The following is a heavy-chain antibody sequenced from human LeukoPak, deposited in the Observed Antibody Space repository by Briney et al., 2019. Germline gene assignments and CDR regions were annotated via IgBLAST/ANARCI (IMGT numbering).Heavy chain of an antibody. D-gene: IGHD6-13*01. CDR1: GFTVSSNY. CDR2: IYSGGTT. J-gene: IGHJ4*02. CDR3: ASGLLGIAAAGTEFDY. V-gene: IGHV3-53*01. Sequence: PGGSLRLSCAASGFTVSSNYMSWARQAPGKGLEWVSVIYSGGTTYYADSVKGRFTISRDNSKNTLYLQMNSLRAEDTAVYYCASGLLGIAAAGTEFDYWGQGTLVTVSS.